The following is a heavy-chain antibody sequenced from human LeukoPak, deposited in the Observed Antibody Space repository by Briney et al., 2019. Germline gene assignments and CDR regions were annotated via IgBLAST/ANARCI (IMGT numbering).Heavy chain of an antibody. Sequence: ASVKVSCKASGYTFTSYGISWVRQAPGQGLEWMGWISAYNGNTNYAQKLQGRVTMTTDTSTSTAYMELRSLRSDDTAVYYCARGGLVRGSGWYRPHRPSYFDYWGQGTLATVSS. V-gene: IGHV1-18*04. CDR1: GYTFTSYG. CDR2: ISAYNGNT. CDR3: ARGGLVRGSGWYRPHRPSYFDY. D-gene: IGHD6-19*01. J-gene: IGHJ4*02.